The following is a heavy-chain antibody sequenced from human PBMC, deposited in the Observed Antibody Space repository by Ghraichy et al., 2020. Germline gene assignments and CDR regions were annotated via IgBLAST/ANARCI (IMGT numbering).Heavy chain of an antibody. D-gene: IGHD3-3*01. Sequence: ASVKVSCKASGYTFTSYAMHWVRQAPGQRLEWMGWINAGNGNTKYSQKFQGRVTITRDTSASTAYMELSSLRSEDTAVYYCAWSLPHNYYYYYGMDVWGQGTTVTVSS. CDR2: INAGNGNT. CDR3: AWSLPHNYYYYYGMDV. J-gene: IGHJ6*02. CDR1: GYTFTSYA. V-gene: IGHV1-3*01.